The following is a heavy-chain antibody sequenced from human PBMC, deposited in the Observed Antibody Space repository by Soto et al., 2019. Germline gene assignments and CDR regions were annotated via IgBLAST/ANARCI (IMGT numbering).Heavy chain of an antibody. Sequence: QVQLQQWGAGLLKPSETLSLTCAVYGGSFSGYYWSWIRQPPGKGLEWIGEINHSGSTNYNPSLKSRVTTPVETSKNQLSLKLGSVTAADTAVYYWARGGYGGYARWGQGTLVTVSS. CDR3: ARGGYGGYAR. V-gene: IGHV4-34*01. D-gene: IGHD5-12*01. CDR1: GGSFSGYY. CDR2: INHSGST. J-gene: IGHJ4*02.